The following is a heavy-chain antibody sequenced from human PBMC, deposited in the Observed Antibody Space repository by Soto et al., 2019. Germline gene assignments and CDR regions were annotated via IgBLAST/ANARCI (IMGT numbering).Heavy chain of an antibody. CDR1: GGSISSYY. Sequence: QVQLQESGPGLVKPSETLSLTCTVSGGSISSYYWSWIRQPPGKGLEWIGYIYYSGSTYYIPSLRRRVTISGDTSKNQFSLKLTSVTAADTAVYFCARGGWRQIDYWGQGTLVTVSS. CDR2: IYYSGST. CDR3: ARGGWRQIDY. V-gene: IGHV4-59*12. J-gene: IGHJ4*02. D-gene: IGHD3-3*01.